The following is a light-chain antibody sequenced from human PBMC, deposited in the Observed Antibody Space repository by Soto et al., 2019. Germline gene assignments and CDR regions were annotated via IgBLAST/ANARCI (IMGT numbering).Light chain of an antibody. CDR3: GTWDSSLSARV. J-gene: IGLJ2*01. CDR2: DNN. Sequence: QSVLTQPPSVSAARGQKVTISCSGSSSNIGNNYVSWYQQLPGTAPKLLIYDNNKRPSGIPDRFSGSKSGTSATLGITGLQTGDEADYYCGTWDSSLSARVFGGGTKLTVL. CDR1: SSNIGNNY. V-gene: IGLV1-51*01.